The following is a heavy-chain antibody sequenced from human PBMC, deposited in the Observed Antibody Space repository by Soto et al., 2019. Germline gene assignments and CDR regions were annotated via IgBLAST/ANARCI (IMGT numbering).Heavy chain of an antibody. CDR3: ARTRFTSHYFEY. CDR1: GDSITSIYH. CDR2: IYHTGTT. J-gene: IGHJ4*02. V-gene: IGHV4-38-2*01. D-gene: IGHD3-3*01. Sequence: SSETLSLTCAVSGDSITSIYHWAWIRQSPGRGLEWVASIYHTGTTYYNPSLKSRVTISVDTSKNHFSLNLRSVTAADSAVYYCARTRFTSHYFEYWGQGTLVSVTS.